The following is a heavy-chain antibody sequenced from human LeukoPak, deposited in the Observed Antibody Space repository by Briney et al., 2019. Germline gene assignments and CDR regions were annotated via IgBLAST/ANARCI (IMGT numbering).Heavy chain of an antibody. CDR1: EFTFRGYE. D-gene: IGHD5-12*01. J-gene: IGHJ3*02. CDR2: ISDSGSTI. V-gene: IGHV3-48*03. CDR3: ARQSKSGNRRCAFDI. Sequence: GESLKVACAASEFTFRGYEMNWVRQPPGKGLEWVSYISDSGSTIYYADSVKGRFTISRDNAKNSLYLQMNSVRAEDTALYYCARQSKSGNRRCAFDIWGHGTMVTVSS.